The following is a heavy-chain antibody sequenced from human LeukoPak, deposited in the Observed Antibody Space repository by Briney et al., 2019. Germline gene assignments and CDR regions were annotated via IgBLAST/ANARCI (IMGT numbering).Heavy chain of an antibody. Sequence: SETLSLTCTVSGDSISSYYWSWIRQPAGKGLEWIGRIYTSENTNYNPSLKSLVTMSVDRSKNQFSLKLSSVTAADTAVYYCARERGYCFDPWGQGMLVTVSS. D-gene: IGHD3-3*01. V-gene: IGHV4-4*07. J-gene: IGHJ5*02. CDR3: ARERGYCFDP. CDR2: IYTSENT. CDR1: GDSISSYY.